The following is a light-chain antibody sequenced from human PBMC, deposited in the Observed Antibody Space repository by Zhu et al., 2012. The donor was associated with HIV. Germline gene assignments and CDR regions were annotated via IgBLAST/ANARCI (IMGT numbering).Light chain of an antibody. Sequence: EIVLTQSPVTLSLSPGERATLSCRASQSVSSYLAWYQVKPGQAPRFLIYDTSHRATGIPDRFTGSGSGTDFTLTISSLEPEDFALYYCQHDVTRPRTSLTFG. J-gene: IGKJ1*01. CDR2: DTS. CDR3: QHDVTRPRTSLT. CDR1: QSVSSY. V-gene: IGKV3-11*01.